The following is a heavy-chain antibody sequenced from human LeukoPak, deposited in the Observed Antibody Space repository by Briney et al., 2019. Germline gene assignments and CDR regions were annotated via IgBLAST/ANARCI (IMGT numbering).Heavy chain of an antibody. Sequence: SETLSLTCTVSGGSISSTSYFWGWIRQPPGKGLEWIGSIYYSGSTYYNPSLQSRATISVDTSKNQFSLRLSSVTAADTAVYYCAREADGSGSYYNVSFDYWGQGTLVTVSS. CDR1: GGSISSTSYF. CDR2: IYYSGST. J-gene: IGHJ4*02. D-gene: IGHD3-10*01. V-gene: IGHV4-39*07. CDR3: AREADGSGSYYNVSFDY.